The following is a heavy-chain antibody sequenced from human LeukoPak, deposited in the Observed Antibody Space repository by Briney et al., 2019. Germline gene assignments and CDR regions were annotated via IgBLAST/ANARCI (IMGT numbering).Heavy chain of an antibody. CDR1: GFTFSSYG. D-gene: IGHD3-9*01. CDR2: ISGSGGST. Sequence: GGSLRLSCAASGFTFSSYGMSWVRQAPGKGLEWVSAISGSGGSTYYADSVKGRFTISRDNSKNTLYLQMNSLRAEDTAVYYCAKYYDILTGYYKGAFDYWGQGTLVTVSS. CDR3: AKYYDILTGYYKGAFDY. J-gene: IGHJ4*02. V-gene: IGHV3-23*01.